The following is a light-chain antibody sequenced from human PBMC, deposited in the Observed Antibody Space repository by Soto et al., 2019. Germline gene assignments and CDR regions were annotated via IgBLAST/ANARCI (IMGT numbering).Light chain of an antibody. Sequence: EVVLTQSPGTLSLSPGERATLSCRASQSVNNNYVAWYQQKPGQAPRLLIFGSSDRATGIPDRFSGSGSGTDFTLTISRLEPEDFAVYYFQQYGSSPPYTFDQGTKLEIK. J-gene: IGKJ2*01. CDR2: GSS. CDR1: QSVNNNY. CDR3: QQYGSSPPYT. V-gene: IGKV3-20*01.